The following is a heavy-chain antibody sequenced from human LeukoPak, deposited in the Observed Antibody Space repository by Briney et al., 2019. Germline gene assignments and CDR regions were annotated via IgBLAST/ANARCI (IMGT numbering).Heavy chain of an antibody. Sequence: PSETLSLTCAVYGGSFSGYCWSWIRKPPGKGLEWIGEINHSGSTNYNPSLKSRVTISVDTSKNQFSLKLSSVTAADTAVYYCARGPNYVWGSYRSPARDYWGQGTLVTVSS. CDR2: INHSGST. V-gene: IGHV4-34*01. J-gene: IGHJ4*02. CDR3: ARGPNYVWGSYRSPARDY. D-gene: IGHD3-16*02. CDR1: GGSFSGYC.